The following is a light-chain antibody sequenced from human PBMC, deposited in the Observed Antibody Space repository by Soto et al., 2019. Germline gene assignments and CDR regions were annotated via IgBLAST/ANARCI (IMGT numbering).Light chain of an antibody. CDR2: DNN. V-gene: IGLV1-51*01. Sequence: QSALTQSPSVSATPGQNVTISCSGSSSNIEKNFVSWYQQVPGRAPRLLIFDNNRRPSGTPDRLSGSKSGTSATLDITGLQAGDEAVYYCATWDSGLSVALFGGGTKLTVL. J-gene: IGLJ2*01. CDR3: ATWDSGLSVAL. CDR1: SSNIEKNF.